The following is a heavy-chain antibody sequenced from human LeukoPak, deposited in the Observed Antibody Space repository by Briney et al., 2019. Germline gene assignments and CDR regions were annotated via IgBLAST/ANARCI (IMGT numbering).Heavy chain of an antibody. CDR3: AREAGYGYNDY. CDR2: THHRSKWYN. CDR1: GDSVSNNRAT. Sequence: SQTLSLTCAISGDSVSNNRATCNWIRHSPSRGLEWLGRTHHRSKWYNDYAVSVKSRITINPDTTKNQFSLQLNSLTPEDTAVYYCAREAGYGYNDYWGQGSLVTVSS. J-gene: IGHJ4*02. V-gene: IGHV6-1*01. D-gene: IGHD5-18*01.